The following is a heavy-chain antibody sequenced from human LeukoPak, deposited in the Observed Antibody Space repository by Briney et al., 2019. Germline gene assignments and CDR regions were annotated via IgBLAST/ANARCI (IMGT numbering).Heavy chain of an antibody. CDR2: ISNTGTTI. CDR3: ARDWLWFGESHFDY. D-gene: IGHD3-10*01. V-gene: IGHV3-48*03. CDR1: GFTFSTYE. J-gene: IGHJ4*02. Sequence: GGSLRLSCAASGFTFSTYEMNWVRQAPGKGLEWVSYISNTGTTIYYADSVEGRFTISRDNAKNSLYLQMNSLRAEDTAVYYCARDWLWFGESHFDYWGQGTLVTVSS.